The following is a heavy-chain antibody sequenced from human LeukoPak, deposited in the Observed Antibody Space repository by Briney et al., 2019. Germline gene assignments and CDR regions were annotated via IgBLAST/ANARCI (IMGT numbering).Heavy chain of an antibody. CDR2: ISSSSYI. V-gene: IGHV3-21*01. CDR1: GFTFSSYS. CDR3: ARGFRLHQKGFDY. Sequence: KTGGSLRLSCAASGFTFSSYSMNWVRQAPGKGLEWVSSISSSSYIYYADSVKGRFTISRDNAKNSLYLQMNSLRAEDTAVYYCARGFRLHQKGFDYWGQGTLVTVSS. D-gene: IGHD4-11*01. J-gene: IGHJ4*02.